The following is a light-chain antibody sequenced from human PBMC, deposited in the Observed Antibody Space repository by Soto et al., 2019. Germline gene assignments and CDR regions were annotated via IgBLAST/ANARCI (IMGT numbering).Light chain of an antibody. CDR3: ATWDDGLSGSV. CDR1: IGGNY. J-gene: IGLJ1*01. Sequence: QSVLTQPPSASGTPGQRVTISCSGIGGNYVYWFQQLPGTAPKLLIYRNNQRPSGVPDRLSGSKSGTSASLAISGLRSEDEADYYCATWDDGLSGSVFGTGTKLTVL. V-gene: IGLV1-47*01. CDR2: RNN.